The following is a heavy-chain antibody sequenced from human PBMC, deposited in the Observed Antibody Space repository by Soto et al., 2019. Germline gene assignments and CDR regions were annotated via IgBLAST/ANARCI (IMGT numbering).Heavy chain of an antibody. J-gene: IGHJ4*02. CDR3: ASLGQGFDY. V-gene: IGHV3-33*01. CDR1: GFTFSSYG. CDR2: IWYDGSNK. Sequence: GGSLRLSCAASGFTFSSYGMHWVRQAPGKGLEWVAVIWYDGSNKYYTDSVKGRFTISRDNSKNTLYLQMNSLRAEDTAVYYCASLGQGFDYWGQGTLVTVSS.